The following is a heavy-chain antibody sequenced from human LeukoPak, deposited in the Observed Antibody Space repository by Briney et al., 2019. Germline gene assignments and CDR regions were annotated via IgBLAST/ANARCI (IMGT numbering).Heavy chain of an antibody. CDR3: AKAQGSLLYYYRDV. CDR2: MDANNGST. CDR1: GYTFTSYD. J-gene: IGHJ6*03. Sequence: EASVKVSCKASGYTFTSYDINWVRQAPGQGLEWMGWMDANNGSTGYAQKFQGRVTITRNTSISTAYMELSSLRSEDTAVYYCAKAQGSLLYYYRDVWGKGTTVTVSS. D-gene: IGHD6-6*01. V-gene: IGHV1-8*03.